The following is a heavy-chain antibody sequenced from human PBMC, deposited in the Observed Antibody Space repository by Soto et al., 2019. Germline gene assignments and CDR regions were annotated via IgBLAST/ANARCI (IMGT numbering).Heavy chain of an antibody. J-gene: IGHJ6*02. V-gene: IGHV4-59*10. Sequence: LTCAVYGGSIGRFYWSWIRQSAEKGLEWIGRVYSTGGTAYNPALKGRVTISLDRSNNHVSLEMNSVTAADTAVYFCARDLSGTGLDIWGRGTRVTVSS. CDR2: VYSTGGT. CDR3: ARDLSGTGLDI. D-gene: IGHD1-26*01. CDR1: GGSIGRFY.